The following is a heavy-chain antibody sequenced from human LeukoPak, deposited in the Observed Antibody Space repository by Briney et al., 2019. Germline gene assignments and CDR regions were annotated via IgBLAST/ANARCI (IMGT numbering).Heavy chain of an antibody. CDR3: ARAPYSGYDYPWFDP. D-gene: IGHD5-12*01. CDR2: IIPIFGTA. V-gene: IGHV1-69*01. Sequence: SVKVSCKASGGTFSSYAISWVRQAPGQGLEWMGGIIPIFGTANYAQKFQGRVTITADESMSTAYMELSSLRSGDTAVYYCARAPYSGYDYPWFDPWGQGTLVTVSS. J-gene: IGHJ5*02. CDR1: GGTFSSYA.